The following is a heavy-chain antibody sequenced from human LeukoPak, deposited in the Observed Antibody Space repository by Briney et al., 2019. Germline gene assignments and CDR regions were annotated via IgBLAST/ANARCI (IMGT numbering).Heavy chain of an antibody. V-gene: IGHV4-59*01. CDR3: ARAYKTYGGSYADAFNI. Sequence: SETLSLTCTVSGGSISSYYWSWIRQPPGKGLEWIGYIYYSGSTNYNPSLKSRVTISVDTSKNQFSLKLSSVTAADTAVYYCARAYKTYGGSYADAFNIWGQGTMVTVTS. J-gene: IGHJ3*02. CDR1: GGSISSYY. CDR2: IYYSGST. D-gene: IGHD1-26*01.